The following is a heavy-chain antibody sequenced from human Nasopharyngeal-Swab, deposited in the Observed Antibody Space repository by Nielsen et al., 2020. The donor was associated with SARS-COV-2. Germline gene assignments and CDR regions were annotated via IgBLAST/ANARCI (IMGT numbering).Heavy chain of an antibody. CDR2: IKSKTDGGTT. D-gene: IGHD3-16*01. Sequence: GESLKISCAASGFTFSNAWMSWVRQAPGKGLEWVGRIKSKTDGGTTDYAAPVKGRFTISRDDSKNTLYLQMNSLKTEDTAVYYCTTVFRSLLLGGRDYWGQGTLVTVSS. CDR1: GFTFSNAW. CDR3: TTVFRSLLLGGRDY. V-gene: IGHV3-15*01. J-gene: IGHJ4*02.